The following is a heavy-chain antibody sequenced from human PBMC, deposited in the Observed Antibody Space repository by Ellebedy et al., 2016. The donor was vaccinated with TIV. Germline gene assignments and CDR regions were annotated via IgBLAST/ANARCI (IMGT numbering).Heavy chain of an antibody. D-gene: IGHD1-14*01. CDR2: IYPGDSET. CDR1: GYNFANYW. V-gene: IGHV5-51*01. Sequence: PGGSLRLSCQTSGYNFANYWIGWVRQMPGKGLEWMGIIYPGDSETSYSPSFQGQVTLSADKSIGTAYLQWSSLKASDTAIYYCARPETTSEGSDYWGQGTLVTVSS. J-gene: IGHJ4*02. CDR3: ARPETTSEGSDY.